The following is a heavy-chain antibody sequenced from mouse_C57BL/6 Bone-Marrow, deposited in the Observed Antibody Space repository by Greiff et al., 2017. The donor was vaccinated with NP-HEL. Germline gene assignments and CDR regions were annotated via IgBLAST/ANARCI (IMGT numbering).Heavy chain of an antibody. CDR2: ISSGSSTI. J-gene: IGHJ2*01. CDR3: GRYDGGYFDY. Sequence: EVLLVESGGGLVKPGGSLKLSCAASGYTFTDYGMHWVRQAPEQGLEWVAYISSGSSTIYYADTVKGRFTISRDNAKNTLFLQMTSLGYEDAAMYCGGRYDGGYFDYWGKGTTLTVSS. CDR1: GYTFTDYG. D-gene: IGHD2-12*01. V-gene: IGHV5-17*01.